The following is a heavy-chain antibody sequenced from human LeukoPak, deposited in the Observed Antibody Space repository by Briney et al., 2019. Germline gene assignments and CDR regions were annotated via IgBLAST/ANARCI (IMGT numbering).Heavy chain of an antibody. CDR2: ISSSGSTK. J-gene: IGHJ2*01. CDR1: GFTFRSYE. D-gene: IGHD1-26*01. V-gene: IGHV3-48*03. CDR3: ARLGSYRGTSMAYFDL. Sequence: PGGSATLPCAASGFTFRSYEMMWVRQATGEGLEGVSYISSSGSTKHYADSVKGRFTITRDNAKDSLYLQMNSLRAEDTAVYYCARLGSYRGTSMAYFDLWGRGTLVTVSS.